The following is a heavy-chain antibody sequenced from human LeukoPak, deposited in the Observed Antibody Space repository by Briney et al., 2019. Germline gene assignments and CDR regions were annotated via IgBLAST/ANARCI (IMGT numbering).Heavy chain of an antibody. CDR2: IYYSGST. D-gene: IGHD6-13*01. CDR1: GGSISSYY. J-gene: IGHJ4*02. V-gene: IGHV4-59*01. CDR3: ASLYSSSWSRSFDY. Sequence: PSETLSLTCTVSGGSISSYYWSWIRQPPGKGLEWIGYIYYSGSTNYNPSLKSRVTISVDTSKNQFSLKLSSVTAADTAVYYCASLYSSSWSRSFDYWGQGTLVTVSS.